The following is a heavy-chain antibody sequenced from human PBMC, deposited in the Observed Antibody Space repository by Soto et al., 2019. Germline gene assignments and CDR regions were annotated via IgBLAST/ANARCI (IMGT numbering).Heavy chain of an antibody. CDR2: ISYDGSNK. CDR3: ARVGLH. J-gene: IGHJ4*02. Sequence: GGSLRLSCAASGFTFSSCGMHWVRQAPGKGLEWVAVISYDGSNKYYADSVKGRFTISRDNSKNTLYLQMNSLRAEDTAVYYCARVGLHWGQGTLVTVSS. D-gene: IGHD3-16*01. V-gene: IGHV3-30*19. CDR1: GFTFSSCG.